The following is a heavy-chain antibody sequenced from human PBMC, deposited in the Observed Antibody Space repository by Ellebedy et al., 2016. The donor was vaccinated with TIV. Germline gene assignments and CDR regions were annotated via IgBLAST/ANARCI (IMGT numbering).Heavy chain of an antibody. D-gene: IGHD4-23*01. V-gene: IGHV3-11*06. CDR3: ARHIPNYGGNWASFDY. J-gene: IGHJ4*02. CDR2: ISSSSSYT. CDR1: GFTFSDYY. Sequence: GESLKISCAASGFTFSDYYMSWIRQAPGKGLEWVSYISSSSSYTNYADSVKGRFTISRDNAKNSLYLQMNSLRAEDTAVYYCARHIPNYGGNWASFDYWGQGTLVTVSS.